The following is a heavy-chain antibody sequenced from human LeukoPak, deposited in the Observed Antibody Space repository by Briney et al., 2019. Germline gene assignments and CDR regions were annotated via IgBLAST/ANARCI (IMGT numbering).Heavy chain of an antibody. CDR2: TSGSGGST. J-gene: IGHJ4*02. D-gene: IGHD5-12*01. CDR3: AKSLDIVATIFDY. CDR1: GFAFSSYA. Sequence: GGSLRPSCAASGFAFSSYAMSWVRQAPGKGLEWVSATSGSGGSTYYADSVKGRFTISRDNSKNTLYLQMNSLRAEDTAVYYCAKSLDIVATIFDYWGQGTLVTVSS. V-gene: IGHV3-23*01.